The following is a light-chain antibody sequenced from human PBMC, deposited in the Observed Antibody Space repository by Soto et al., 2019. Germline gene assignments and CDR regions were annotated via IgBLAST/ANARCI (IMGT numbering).Light chain of an antibody. CDR1: QSVSSN. Sequence: EIVMTQSPATLSVSPGERATLSCRASQSVSSNLAWYQQKPGQAPRLLIYGASTRATGIPARFSGSGSGTEFTLNIRSPQSEDLAVYYCQQYNSWPPLTFGGGTKVEIK. CDR3: QQYNSWPPLT. CDR2: GAS. V-gene: IGKV3-15*01. J-gene: IGKJ4*01.